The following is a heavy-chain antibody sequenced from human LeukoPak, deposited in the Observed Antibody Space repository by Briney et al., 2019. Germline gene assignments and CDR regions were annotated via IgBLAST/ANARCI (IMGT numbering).Heavy chain of an antibody. CDR3: ARTTEGGYSYGYFYYYYMDV. V-gene: IGHV4-59*01. CDR1: DGSISSYY. CDR2: IYYSGST. Sequence: SETLSLTCTVSDGSISSYYWSWIRQPPGKGLEGIGYIYYSGSTNYNPSLKSRVTISVDTSKNQFSLKLSSVTAADTAVYYCARTTEGGYSYGYFYYYYMDVWGKGTTVTISS. D-gene: IGHD5-18*01. J-gene: IGHJ6*03.